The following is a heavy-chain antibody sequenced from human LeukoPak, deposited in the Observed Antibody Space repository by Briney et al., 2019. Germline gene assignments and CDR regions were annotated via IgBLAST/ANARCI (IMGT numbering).Heavy chain of an antibody. D-gene: IGHD6-13*01. CDR3: ARGPRILAAGSYYFDY. J-gene: IGHJ4*02. CDR2: INVNGGAM. V-gene: IGHV3-11*01. CDR1: GFSFKDYY. Sequence: TPGGSLRLSCAASGFSFKDYYFSWIRQASGKGLEWVSFINVNGGAMYYADFVKGRFTISRDNAKSSLYLEMNSLRVEDTAVYYCARGPRILAAGSYYFDYWGQGSLVTVSS.